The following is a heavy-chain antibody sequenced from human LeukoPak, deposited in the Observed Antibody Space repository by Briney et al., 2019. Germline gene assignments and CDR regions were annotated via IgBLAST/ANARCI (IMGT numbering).Heavy chain of an antibody. V-gene: IGHV3-66*01. CDR3: ARRSGEGYFDC. J-gene: IGHJ4*02. D-gene: IGHD1-26*01. CDR2: IYSGGDT. CDR1: GFTVSSNY. Sequence: PGGSLGLSCAASGFTVSSNYMTWVRQAPGKGLEWLSVIYSGGDTYYADSVKGRFTISRDNSKNTLYLQMHSLRAEDTAVYYCARRSGEGYFDCWGQGTLVTVSS.